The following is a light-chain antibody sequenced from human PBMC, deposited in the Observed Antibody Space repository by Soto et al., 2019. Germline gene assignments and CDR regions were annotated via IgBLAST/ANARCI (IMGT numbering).Light chain of an antibody. CDR2: DVT. CDR3: SSYTDRKNLV. CDR1: SSDIGGYNS. Sequence: QSVLTQSPSASGSPGQSVTISCTGTSSDIGGYNSVSWYQQHPGKAPKVMIYDVTKRPSGVPDRFPGSKSGNTASLTVSALQAEDEADYYCSSYTDRKNLVFGTGTKLTVL. V-gene: IGLV2-8*01. J-gene: IGLJ1*01.